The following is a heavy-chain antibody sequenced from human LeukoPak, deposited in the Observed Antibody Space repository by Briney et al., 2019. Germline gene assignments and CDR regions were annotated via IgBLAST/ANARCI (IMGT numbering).Heavy chain of an antibody. Sequence: GGSLRLSCAASGFTFSSYGMHWVRQAPGKGLEWVSVIYSGGSTYYADSVKGRFTISRDNSKNTLYLQMNSLRAEDTAVYYCARGRLAPSIFDYWGQGTLVTVSS. CDR3: ARGRLAPSIFDY. D-gene: IGHD6-19*01. J-gene: IGHJ4*02. V-gene: IGHV3-53*01. CDR2: IYSGGST. CDR1: GFTFSSYG.